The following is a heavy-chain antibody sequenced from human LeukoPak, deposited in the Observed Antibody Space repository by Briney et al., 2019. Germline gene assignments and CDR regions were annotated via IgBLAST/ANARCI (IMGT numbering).Heavy chain of an antibody. Sequence: PSETLSLTCTVSGGSLSSGSYYWSWIRQPAGKGLEWIGRIYTSGSTNYNPSLKSRVTISVDTSKNQFSLKLSSVTAADTAVYYCARDRLGDLDYWGQGTLVTVSS. J-gene: IGHJ4*02. CDR1: GGSLSSGSYY. V-gene: IGHV4-61*02. D-gene: IGHD3-16*01. CDR3: ARDRLGDLDY. CDR2: IYTSGST.